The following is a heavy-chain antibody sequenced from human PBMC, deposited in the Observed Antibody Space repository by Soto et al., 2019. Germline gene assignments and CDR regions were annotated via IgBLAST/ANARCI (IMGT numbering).Heavy chain of an antibody. CDR1: GGAFSGPP. CDR3: VRAPHNNRFKFFY. Sequence: QVQLVQSGPEMKKPGSSVKVSCKISGGAFSGPPTNWFRQAPGKGHEWVGGTIPVFATTHYQQTFQGRVTITADDSTNTVCLELNRLRADDTAVYHCVRAPHNNRFKFFYWGQGTRVTVSS. J-gene: IGHJ4*02. CDR2: TIPVFATT. V-gene: IGHV1-69*01. D-gene: IGHD1-1*01.